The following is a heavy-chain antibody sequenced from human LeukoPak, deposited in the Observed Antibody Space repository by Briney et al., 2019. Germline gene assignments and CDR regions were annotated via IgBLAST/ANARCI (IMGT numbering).Heavy chain of an antibody. V-gene: IGHV3-23*01. D-gene: IGHD6-19*01. Sequence: GGSLRLSCAASGFTFSSYAMSWVRQAPGKGLEWVSAISGSGGSTYYADSVKGWFTISRDNSKNTLYLQMNSLRAEDTAVYYCAKFHLAVAGTGGLGYWGQGTLVTVSS. CDR2: ISGSGGST. CDR1: GFTFSSYA. J-gene: IGHJ4*02. CDR3: AKFHLAVAGTGGLGY.